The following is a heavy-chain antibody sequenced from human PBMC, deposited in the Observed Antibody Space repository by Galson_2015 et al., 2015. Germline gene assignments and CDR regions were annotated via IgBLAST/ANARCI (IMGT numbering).Heavy chain of an antibody. CDR1: GFTFTSYR. Sequence: SLRLSCAASGFTFTSYRMNWVRQAPGKGLEWVSSVSSSSNYIYYADSVKGRFTISRDNAKNSLYLQMNSLRAEDTAVYYCARGNTAMVTGWFDPWGQGTLVTVSS. J-gene: IGHJ5*02. CDR3: ARGNTAMVTGWFDP. D-gene: IGHD5-18*01. CDR2: VSSSSNYI. V-gene: IGHV3-21*01.